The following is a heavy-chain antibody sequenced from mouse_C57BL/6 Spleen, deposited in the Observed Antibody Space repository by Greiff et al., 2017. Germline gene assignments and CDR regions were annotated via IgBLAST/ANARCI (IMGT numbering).Heavy chain of an antibody. V-gene: IGHV1-42*01. CDR2: INPSTGGT. CDR1: GYSFTGYY. J-gene: IGHJ4*01. CDR3: ARWDYYGSSYVTAYAMDY. D-gene: IGHD1-1*01. Sequence: VQLQQSGPELVKPGASVKISCKASGYSFTGYYMNWVKQSPEKSLEWIGEINPSTGGTTYNQKFKAKATLTVDKSSSTAYMQLKSLTSEDSAVYYCARWDYYGSSYVTAYAMDYWGQGTSVTVSS.